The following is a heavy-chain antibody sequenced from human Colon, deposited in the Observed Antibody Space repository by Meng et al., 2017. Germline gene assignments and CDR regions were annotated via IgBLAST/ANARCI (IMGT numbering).Heavy chain of an antibody. D-gene: IGHD4-17*01. CDR2: IDHFGIS. CDR1: GGSFSGFY. V-gene: IGHV4-34*02. CDR3: ATGLRHGDWFDP. Sequence: QVQIQPGGDGLLKPSGTLSLTCAVSGGSFSGFYWSWIRQPPGKGLEWIGEIDHFGISNYNSSLKGRLTMSVDTSKKQISLTLTSVTAADTAVYYCATGLRHGDWFDPWGPGTLVTVSS. J-gene: IGHJ5*02.